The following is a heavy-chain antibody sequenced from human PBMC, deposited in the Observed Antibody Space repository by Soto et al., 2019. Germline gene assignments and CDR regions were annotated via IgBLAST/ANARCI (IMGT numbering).Heavy chain of an antibody. CDR1: GFTFSSYA. V-gene: IGHV3-23*01. D-gene: IGHD2-15*01. CDR2: ISDSGGST. Sequence: GGSVIPACAASGFTFSSYAMSWVRQAPGKGLEWVSAISDSGGSTYYADSVKGRFTFSRDNSKNTMYLQMNSLRAEDTAIYYCAKGSRGYCSGGICYVFDYWGQGTLVTVSS. CDR3: AKGSRGYCSGGICYVFDY. J-gene: IGHJ4*02.